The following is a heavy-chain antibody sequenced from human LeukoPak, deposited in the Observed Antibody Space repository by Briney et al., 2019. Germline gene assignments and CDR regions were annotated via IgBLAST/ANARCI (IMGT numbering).Heavy chain of an antibody. CDR2: IIPILGTT. D-gene: IGHD6-19*01. CDR1: GDTFSSYA. V-gene: IGHV1-69*13. J-gene: IGHJ6*02. Sequence: SVKVSCKASGDTFSSYAISWLRQAPGQGLEWMGGIIPILGTTNYAQKFQGRVTITADESTSTLYMELRSLRSEDTAIYYCARAPGIAVAGPYYYYYGMDVWGQGTTVTVSS. CDR3: ARAPGIAVAGPYYYYYGMDV.